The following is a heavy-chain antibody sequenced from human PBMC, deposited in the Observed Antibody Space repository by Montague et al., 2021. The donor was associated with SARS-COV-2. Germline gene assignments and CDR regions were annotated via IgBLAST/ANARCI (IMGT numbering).Heavy chain of an antibody. Sequence: SEILSLTCTVSGGSISSYYWSWIRQPAGKGLEWIGRIYPSGSTKYNPSXXSRVTMSVDTSKNQFSLKLSSVTAADTAVYYCARDHVTILFMVYYYGMDVWGQGTTVTVSS. CDR1: GGSISSYY. D-gene: IGHD4-17*01. CDR3: ARDHVTILFMVYYYGMDV. J-gene: IGHJ6*02. CDR2: IYPSGST. V-gene: IGHV4-4*07.